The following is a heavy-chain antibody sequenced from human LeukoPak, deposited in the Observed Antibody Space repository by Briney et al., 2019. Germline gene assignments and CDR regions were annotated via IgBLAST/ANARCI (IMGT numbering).Heavy chain of an antibody. D-gene: IGHD6-13*01. V-gene: IGHV3-30-3*01. CDR3: ARDQGYSSSPIDL. CDR1: GFTFSSHA. Sequence: GGSLRLSCAASGFTFSSHAMHWVRQAPGKGLEWVAVIAYDGSNKFYADSVKGRFTVSRDNSKNTLYLQVNSLRPEDTAVYYCARDQGYSSSPIDLWGRGTLVTVSS. J-gene: IGHJ2*01. CDR2: IAYDGSNK.